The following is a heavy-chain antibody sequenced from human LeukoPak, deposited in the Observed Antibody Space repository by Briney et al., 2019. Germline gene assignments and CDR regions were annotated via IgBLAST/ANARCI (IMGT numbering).Heavy chain of an antibody. D-gene: IGHD1-26*01. Sequence: SETLSLTCTVSGGSISSGSYYWSWIRQPAGKGLEWIGRIYTSGSTNYNPSLKSRVTISVDTSKNQFSLKLSSVTAADTAVYYCAREGVRMGVVGAFDIWGQGTMVTVSS. CDR1: GGSISSGSYY. CDR3: AREGVRMGVVGAFDI. J-gene: IGHJ3*02. V-gene: IGHV4-61*02. CDR2: IYTSGST.